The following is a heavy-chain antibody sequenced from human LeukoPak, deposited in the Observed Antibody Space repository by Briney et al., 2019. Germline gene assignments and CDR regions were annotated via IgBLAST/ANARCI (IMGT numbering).Heavy chain of an antibody. V-gene: IGHV4-39*02. CDR1: GGSISSSSYY. J-gene: IGHJ6*03. D-gene: IGHD6-13*01. CDR2: IYYSGST. Sequence: SETLSLTCTVSGGSISSSSYYWGWIRQPPGKGLEWIGSIYYSGSTYYNPSLKSRFTISVDTSKNQFSLKLSSVTAADTAVYYCARELDAAAGPLYYYYYMDVWGKGTTVTVSS. CDR3: ARELDAAAGPLYYYYYMDV.